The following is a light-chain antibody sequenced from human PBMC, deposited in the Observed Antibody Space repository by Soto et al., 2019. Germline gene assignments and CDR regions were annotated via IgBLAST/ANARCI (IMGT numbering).Light chain of an antibody. V-gene: IGLV3-21*02. CDR3: QVWDSGSDHVV. Sequence: SYELSQPPSVSVAPGQTATFTGGGTNIGSKSVHWYLQKPGQAPVLVVLDDSGRASGILERFSRSNSGNKATLTISRVEAGDEADYYCQVWDSGSDHVVFGGGTKVTVL. CDR2: DDS. CDR1: NIGSKS. J-gene: IGLJ2*01.